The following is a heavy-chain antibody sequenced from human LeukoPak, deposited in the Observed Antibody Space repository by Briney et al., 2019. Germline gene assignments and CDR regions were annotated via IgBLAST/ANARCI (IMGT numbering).Heavy chain of an antibody. J-gene: IGHJ4*02. CDR2: IRYDGSNK. Sequence: GGSLRLSCAASGFTFSSCGMHWVRQAPGKGLEWVSFIRYDGSNKYYADSVKGRFTISRDNSKNTLYLQMNSLRAEDTAVYYCARQGIIPTRGIAAAGTTRDDYWGQGTLVTVSS. V-gene: IGHV3-30*02. D-gene: IGHD6-13*01. CDR3: ARQGIIPTRGIAAAGTTRDDY. CDR1: GFTFSSCG.